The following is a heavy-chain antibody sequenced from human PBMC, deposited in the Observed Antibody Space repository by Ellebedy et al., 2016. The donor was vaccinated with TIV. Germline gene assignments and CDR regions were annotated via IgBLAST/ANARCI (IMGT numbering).Heavy chain of an antibody. D-gene: IGHD2-21*01. CDR2: IIPMFGVT. J-gene: IGHJ3*02. CDR1: GGTFGNHP. V-gene: IGHV1-69*13. CDR3: ARNSDVVLIPSAYASSFDI. Sequence: SVKVSCKASGGTFGNHPLSWVRQAPGQGLEWLGRIIPMFGVTDTAQMLQGRLTITADESTSTAHMELSSLRPEDTAVYYCARNSDVVLIPSAYASSFDIWGQGTMVTVSS.